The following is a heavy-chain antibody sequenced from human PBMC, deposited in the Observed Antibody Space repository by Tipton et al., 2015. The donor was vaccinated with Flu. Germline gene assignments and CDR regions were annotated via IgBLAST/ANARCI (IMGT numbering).Heavy chain of an antibody. V-gene: IGHV4-39*07. D-gene: IGHD1-1*01. CDR3: ARDLLNDRRAYYYYGVVV. Sequence: TLSLTCTVSGDSISTTIYYWGWVRQAPGKGQEWIGSIYYSGTTYYKPSLKSRVTISIDPSNNQFSLDLTSLTAEVTAVYFCARDLLNDRRAYYYYGVVVWGQGTTVTVSS. J-gene: IGHJ6*02. CDR1: GDSISTTIYY. CDR2: IYYSGTT.